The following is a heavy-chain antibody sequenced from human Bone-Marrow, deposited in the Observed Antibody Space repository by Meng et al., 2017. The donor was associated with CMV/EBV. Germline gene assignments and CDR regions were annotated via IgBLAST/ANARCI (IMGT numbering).Heavy chain of an antibody. CDR3: ATGAGLCGDVGN. CDR2: IKQDGSEK. J-gene: IGHJ4*02. Sequence: GESLKISCAASGFTFSSYWMSCVRQAPGKGLEWVANIKQDGSEKYYVDSVKGRFTISRDNAKNSVYLQMNSLRAEDTAVYYCATGAGLCGDVGNWGQGTMVTVSS. CDR1: GFTFSSYW. V-gene: IGHV3-7*01. D-gene: IGHD5-24*01.